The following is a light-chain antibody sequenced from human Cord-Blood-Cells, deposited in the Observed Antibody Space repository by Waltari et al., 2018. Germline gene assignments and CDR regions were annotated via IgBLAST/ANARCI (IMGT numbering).Light chain of an antibody. CDR3: NSRDSSGNHVV. Sequence: SSELTQDHAVSVALGQTVSITCQGDSLRSYYASWYQQKPGQAPVLVIYGKNNRPSGIPDRFSGSSSGNTASLTITGAQAEDEADYYCNSRDSSGNHVVFGGGTKLTVL. CDR1: SLRSYY. CDR2: GKN. J-gene: IGLJ2*01. V-gene: IGLV3-19*01.